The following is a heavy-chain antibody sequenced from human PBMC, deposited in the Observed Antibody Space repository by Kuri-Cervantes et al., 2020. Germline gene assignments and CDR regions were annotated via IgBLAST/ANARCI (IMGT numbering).Heavy chain of an antibody. D-gene: IGHD6-13*01. CDR3: AKDRAAAGTGYYYGMDV. CDR1: GFTFSSYW. CDR2: INSDGSST. Sequence: GESLKISCAASGFTFSSYWMHWVRQAPGKGLVWVSRINSDGSSTSYADSVKGRFTISRDNAKNTLYLQMNSLRAEDTAVYYCAKDRAAAGTGYYYGMDVWGQGTTVTVSS. J-gene: IGHJ6*02. V-gene: IGHV3-74*01.